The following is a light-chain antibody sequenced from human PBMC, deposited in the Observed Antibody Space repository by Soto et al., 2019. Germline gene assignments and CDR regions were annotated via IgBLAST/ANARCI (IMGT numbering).Light chain of an antibody. J-gene: IGKJ1*01. CDR3: QQDDFIPRT. CDR2: GSS. V-gene: IGKV1-39*01. CDR1: QNIRTY. Sequence: DVQMTQSPSSLSASVGDRVSITCRASQNIRTYLNWYQQTPGKDPKLLIYGSSHLQSGVPPRFSGTGSVTDFTLIISSLQPEDVATYFCQQDDFIPRTFGQATKV.